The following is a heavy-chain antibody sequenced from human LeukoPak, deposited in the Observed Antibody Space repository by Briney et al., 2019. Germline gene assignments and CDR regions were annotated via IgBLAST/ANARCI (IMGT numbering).Heavy chain of an antibody. CDR3: ARDGYSSGQNWFDP. V-gene: IGHV4-34*01. Sequence: SDALSLTCAVYGGSCSGYYWSWIHQPPGKGLELIGEINHSGSTNYNPSLKSRVTISVDTSKNQFSLKLSSVTAADTAVYYCARDGYSSGQNWFDPWGQGTLVTVSS. J-gene: IGHJ5*02. D-gene: IGHD6-19*01. CDR2: INHSGST. CDR1: GGSCSGYY.